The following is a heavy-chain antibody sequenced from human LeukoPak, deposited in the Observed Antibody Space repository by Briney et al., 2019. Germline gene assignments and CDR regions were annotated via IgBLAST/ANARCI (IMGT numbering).Heavy chain of an antibody. D-gene: IGHD1-7*01. CDR1: GGSISSGNYY. V-gene: IGHV4-30-4*08. CDR3: ARGPKNSGSSFDP. Sequence: SQTLSLTCSVSGGSISSGNYYWTWIRQPPEKGLEWIGYIYYSGSTYYNPPLKSRINISVDTSKNQFSLKLSSVTAADTAVYYCARGPKNSGSSFDPWGQGTLVTVSS. CDR2: IYYSGST. J-gene: IGHJ5*02.